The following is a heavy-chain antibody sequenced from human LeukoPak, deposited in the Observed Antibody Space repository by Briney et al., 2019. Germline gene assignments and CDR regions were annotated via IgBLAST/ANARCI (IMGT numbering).Heavy chain of an antibody. D-gene: IGHD3-3*01. V-gene: IGHV1-8*01. Sequence: ASVKVSCKASGYTFTSYDINWVRQATGQGLEWMGWMNPNSGNTGYAQKFQGRVTMTRNTSISTAYMELSSLRSEDTAVYYCAREYYDFWSGYLAYYFDYWGQGTLVTVSS. J-gene: IGHJ4*02. CDR3: AREYYDFWSGYLAYYFDY. CDR2: MNPNSGNT. CDR1: GYTFTSYD.